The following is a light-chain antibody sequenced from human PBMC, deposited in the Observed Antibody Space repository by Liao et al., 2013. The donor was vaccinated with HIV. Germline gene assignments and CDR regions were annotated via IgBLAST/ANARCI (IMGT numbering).Light chain of an antibody. CDR2: YDR. Sequence: SYVLTQTPSVSVAPGKTATVTCGGSNIGSKSVHWYQQKPGQAPLLVIYYDRDRPSGIPERFSGSNSGNTATLTISGTQAMDEADYYCQTWDNNINYVFGTGTKVTVL. J-gene: IGLJ1*01. V-gene: IGLV3-21*01. CDR3: QTWDNNINYV. CDR1: NIGSKS.